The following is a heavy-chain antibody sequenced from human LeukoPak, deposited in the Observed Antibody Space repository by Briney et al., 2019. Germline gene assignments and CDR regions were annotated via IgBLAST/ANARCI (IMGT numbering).Heavy chain of an antibody. D-gene: IGHD3-10*01. CDR3: ASSYYYGSGSTRLGY. Sequence: GGSLRLSCAASGFTISSYSINWVRQAPGKGLEWVSSISSSSSYIYYADSVKGRFTISRDNAKNSLYLQMNSLRAEDTAVYYCASSYYYGSGSTRLGYWGQGTLVTVSS. V-gene: IGHV3-21*01. CDR1: GFTISSYS. CDR2: ISSSSSYI. J-gene: IGHJ4*02.